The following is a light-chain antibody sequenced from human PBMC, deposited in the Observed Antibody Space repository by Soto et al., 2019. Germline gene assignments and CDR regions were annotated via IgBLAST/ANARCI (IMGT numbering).Light chain of an antibody. J-gene: IGKJ1*01. CDR3: QQYNNWPQT. Sequence: EIVLTQSPGTLSLSPGERATLSCRASQTVSSSSLGWYQQKPGQAPRLLIYGSSTRATGIPARFSGSGSGTEFTLTISSLQSEDFAVYYCQQYNNWPQTFGQGTKVDIK. CDR2: GSS. V-gene: IGKV3-15*01. CDR1: QTVSSS.